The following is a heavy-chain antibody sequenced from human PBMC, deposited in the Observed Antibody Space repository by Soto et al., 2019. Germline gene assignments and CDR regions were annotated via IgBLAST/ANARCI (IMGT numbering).Heavy chain of an antibody. V-gene: IGHV4-34*01. D-gene: IGHD3-22*01. J-gene: IGHJ4*02. CDR1: GGSFSGYY. Sequence: SETLSLTCAVYGGSFSGYYWSWIRQPPGKGLEWLGEISHRGRTNCSPSLKSRVTISIDTSKNQFSLNLSAVTAADTAVYYCARAGDNSGYADYWGQGTLVTVSS. CDR2: ISHRGRT. CDR3: ARAGDNSGYADY.